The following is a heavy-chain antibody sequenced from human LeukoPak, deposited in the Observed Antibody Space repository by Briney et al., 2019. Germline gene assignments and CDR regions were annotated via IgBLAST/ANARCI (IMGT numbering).Heavy chain of an antibody. CDR2: ISGSGGST. CDR3: AKAQDSTRHPLDY. Sequence: GGSLRFSCAASGFTFSSYAMSWVRQAPGKGLEWVSAISGSGGSTYYADSVKGRFTISRDNSKNTLYLQMNSLRAEDTAVYYCAKAQDSTRHPLDYWGQGTLVTVSS. D-gene: IGHD6-6*01. V-gene: IGHV3-23*01. J-gene: IGHJ4*02. CDR1: GFTFSSYA.